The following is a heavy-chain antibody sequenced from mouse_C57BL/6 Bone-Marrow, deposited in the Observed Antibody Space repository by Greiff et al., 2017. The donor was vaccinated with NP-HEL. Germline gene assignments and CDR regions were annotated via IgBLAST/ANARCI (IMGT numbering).Heavy chain of an antibody. J-gene: IGHJ3*01. CDR1: GFNIKDDY. CDR2: IDPENGDT. CDR3: TPLPLVAY. Sequence: VQLQQSGAELVRPGASVKLSCTASGFNIKDDYLHWVKQRPEQGLELIGWIDPENGDTEYASKFQGKATITADTSSNTAYLQLSSRTSEDTAVYYCTPLPLVAYWGQGTLVTVSA. D-gene: IGHD5-5*01. V-gene: IGHV14-4*01.